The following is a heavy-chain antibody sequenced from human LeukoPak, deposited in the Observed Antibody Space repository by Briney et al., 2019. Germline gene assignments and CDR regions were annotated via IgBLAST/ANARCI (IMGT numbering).Heavy chain of an antibody. CDR1: GGSISSYY. V-gene: IGHV4-59*12. D-gene: IGHD3-10*01. CDR3: ARDGYAYGSGSSNWFDP. J-gene: IGHJ5*02. CDR2: IYYSGST. Sequence: SETLSLTCTVSGGSISSYYWSWIRQPPGKGLEWIGYIYYSGSTNYNPSLKSRVTISVDTSKNQFSLKLSSVTAADTAVYYCARDGYAYGSGSSNWFDPWGQGTLVTVSS.